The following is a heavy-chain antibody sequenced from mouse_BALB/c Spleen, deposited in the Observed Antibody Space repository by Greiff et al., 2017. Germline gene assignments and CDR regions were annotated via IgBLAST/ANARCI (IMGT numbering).Heavy chain of an antibody. J-gene: IGHJ2*01. CDR2: ISYDGSN. V-gene: IGHV3-6*02. Sequence: VQLKQSGPGLVKPSQSLSLTCSVTGYSITSGYYWNWIRQFPGNKLEWMGYISYDGSNNYNPSLTNRISITRDTSKNQFFLKLNSVTTEDTATYYCASGFDYWGQGTTLTVSS. CDR3: ASGFDY. CDR1: GYSITSGYY.